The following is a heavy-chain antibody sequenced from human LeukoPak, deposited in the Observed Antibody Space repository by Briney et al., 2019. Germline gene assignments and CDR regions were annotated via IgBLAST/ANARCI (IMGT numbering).Heavy chain of an antibody. CDR3: ARGRSAAGNFDY. Sequence: SETLSLTCAVSGGSIGSGGYYWSWIRHQPGKGLEWIGYIYSSGSTDYNPSLKSRLAVSVDTPKNQFSLKVTSVTAADTAVYYCARGRSAAGNFDYWGQGTLVTVSS. CDR2: IYSSGST. D-gene: IGHD6-13*01. V-gene: IGHV4-31*11. J-gene: IGHJ4*02. CDR1: GGSIGSGGYY.